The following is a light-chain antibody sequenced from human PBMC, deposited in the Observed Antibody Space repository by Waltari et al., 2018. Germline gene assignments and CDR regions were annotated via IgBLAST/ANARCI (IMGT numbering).Light chain of an antibody. CDR1: QSVSSSY. CDR2: GAS. Sequence: EIVLTQSPGTLSLSPGERATLSCRASQSVSSSYLARYQQKPGQAPTVLIHGASNRATGIPDRFSGSGSGTDFTLTISRLEPEDFAVYYCQQYGSSPWTFGQGTKVEIK. J-gene: IGKJ1*01. CDR3: QQYGSSPWT. V-gene: IGKV3-20*01.